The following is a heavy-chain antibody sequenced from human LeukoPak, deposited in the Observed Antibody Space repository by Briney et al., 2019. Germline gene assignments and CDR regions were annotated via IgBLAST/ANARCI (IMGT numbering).Heavy chain of an antibody. D-gene: IGHD1-26*01. CDR1: GDSTSSDRYY. Sequence: KTSETLSLTCTISGDSTSSDRYYGGWVRQPPGKGLEWFGNIYYSGSSYYNPSLKSRVTMFVDTSKNQFFLKLNSVTAADTAVYYCARGRPYSGGYHLDYWGQGTLVTVSP. CDR2: IYYSGSS. J-gene: IGHJ4*02. CDR3: ARGRPYSGGYHLDY. V-gene: IGHV4-39*01.